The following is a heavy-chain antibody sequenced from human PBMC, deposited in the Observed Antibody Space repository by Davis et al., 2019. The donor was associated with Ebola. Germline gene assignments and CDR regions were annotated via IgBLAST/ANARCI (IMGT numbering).Heavy chain of an antibody. CDR3: VRDPALVVTGGGWFFGL. CDR2: ISSSSNYI. V-gene: IGHV3-21*01. J-gene: IGHJ2*01. D-gene: IGHD2-21*02. Sequence: ETLSLTCIVSGGSISHYYWNWVRQAPGNGLEWVSFISSSSNYIYYADSVKGRFTVSRDNAKNSLYLQMNSLRAEDTAVYYCVRDPALVVTGGGWFFGLWGRGTLVTVSS. CDR1: GGSISHYY.